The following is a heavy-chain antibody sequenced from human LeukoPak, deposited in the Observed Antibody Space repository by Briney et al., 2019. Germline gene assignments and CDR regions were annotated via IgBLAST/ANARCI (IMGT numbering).Heavy chain of an antibody. V-gene: IGHV4-4*07. CDR2: IYTSGST. Sequence: SETLSLTCTVSGGSISSYYWSWIRQPAGKGLEWIGRIYTSGSTNYNPSLKSRVTMSVDTSKNQFSLKLSSVTAADTAVYYCARDLDYYDSSGYYSTFDYWGQGTLVTVSS. J-gene: IGHJ4*02. D-gene: IGHD3-22*01. CDR3: ARDLDYYDSSGYYSTFDY. CDR1: GGSISSYY.